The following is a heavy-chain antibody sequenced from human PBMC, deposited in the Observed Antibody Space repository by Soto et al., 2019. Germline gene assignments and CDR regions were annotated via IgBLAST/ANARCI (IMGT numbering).Heavy chain of an antibody. CDR2: ISAYNGNT. Sequence: ASVKVSCKASGYTFTSYGISWVRQAPGQGLEWMGWISAYNGNTNYAQKLQGRVTMTTDTSTSTAYMELRSLRSDDTAVYYCAASIAVATEDAFDIWGQGTMVPVAS. CDR1: GYTFTSYG. J-gene: IGHJ3*02. CDR3: AASIAVATEDAFDI. D-gene: IGHD6-19*01. V-gene: IGHV1-18*01.